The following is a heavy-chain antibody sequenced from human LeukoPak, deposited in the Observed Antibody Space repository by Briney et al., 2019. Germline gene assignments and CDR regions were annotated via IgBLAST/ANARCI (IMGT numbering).Heavy chain of an antibody. Sequence: PGGSLRLSCAASQFTFTTYAMSWVRQAPGRGLEWVSSIGDSGFPTYYADSVKGRFTISRDNSQNTLYLQINSLGADDTAVYYCAKVATWTYFDSWGQGTLVTVSS. CDR2: IGDSGFPT. CDR1: QFTFTTYA. V-gene: IGHV3-23*01. J-gene: IGHJ4*02. D-gene: IGHD3/OR15-3a*01. CDR3: AKVATWTYFDS.